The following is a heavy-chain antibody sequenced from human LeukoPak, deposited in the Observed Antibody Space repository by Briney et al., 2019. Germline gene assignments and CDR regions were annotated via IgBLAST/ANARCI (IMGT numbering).Heavy chain of an antibody. CDR3: ARGLDFWSGYHFDY. J-gene: IGHJ4*02. V-gene: IGHV4-34*01. CDR1: GGSFSGYY. Sequence: SETLSLTCAVYGGSFSGYYWSWIRQPPGKGLEWIGEINHSGSTNYNPSLKSRVTISVDTSKNQFSLKLSSVTPPDTAVYYCARGLDFWSGYHFDYWGQGTLVTVSS. D-gene: IGHD3-3*01. CDR2: INHSGST.